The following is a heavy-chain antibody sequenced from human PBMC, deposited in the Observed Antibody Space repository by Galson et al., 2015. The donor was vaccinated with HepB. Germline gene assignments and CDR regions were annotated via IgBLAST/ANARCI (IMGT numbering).Heavy chain of an antibody. CDR2: ISGSGVTI. D-gene: IGHD2-8*01. V-gene: IGHV3-48*03. Sequence: SLRLSCAASGFTFSNYEMNWVRQAPGKGLEWVSYISGSGVTIYYADSVKGRFTISRDNAKNSLYVQMNSLRAEDTAVYYCVRMLDRDFDYWGQGTLATVSS. CDR3: VRMLDRDFDY. J-gene: IGHJ4*02. CDR1: GFTFSNYE.